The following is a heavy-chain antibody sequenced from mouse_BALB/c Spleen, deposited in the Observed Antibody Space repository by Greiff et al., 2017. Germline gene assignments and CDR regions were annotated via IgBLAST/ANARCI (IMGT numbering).Heavy chain of an antibody. V-gene: IGHV1-63*02. D-gene: IGHD2-14*01. Sequence: QVQLQQSGAELVRPGTSVKISCKASGYTFTNYWLGWVKQRPGHGLEWIGDIYPGGGYTNYNEKFKGKATLTADTSSSTAYMQLSSLTSEDSAVYFCARGGSNRYDVGYWYFDVWGAGTTVTVSS. J-gene: IGHJ1*01. CDR1: GYTFTNYW. CDR3: ARGGSNRYDVGYWYFDV. CDR2: IYPGGGYT.